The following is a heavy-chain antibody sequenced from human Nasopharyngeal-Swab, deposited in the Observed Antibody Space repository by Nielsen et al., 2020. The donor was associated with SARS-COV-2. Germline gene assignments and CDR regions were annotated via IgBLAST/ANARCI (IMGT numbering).Heavy chain of an antibody. CDR3: ARSLRITIFGVVIISRWFDP. J-gene: IGHJ5*02. CDR2: INHSGST. V-gene: IGHV4-34*01. CDR1: GGSFSGYY. D-gene: IGHD3-3*01. Sequence: ETLSLTCAVYGGSFSGYYWSWIRQPPGKGLEWIGEINHSGSTNYNPSLKSRVTISVDTSKNQFSLKLSSVTAADTAVYYCARSLRITIFGVVIISRWFDPWGQGTLVTVSS.